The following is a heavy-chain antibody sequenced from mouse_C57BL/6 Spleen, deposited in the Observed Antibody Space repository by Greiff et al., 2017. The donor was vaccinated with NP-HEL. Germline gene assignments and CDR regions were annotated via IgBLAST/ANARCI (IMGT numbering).Heavy chain of an antibody. Sequence: QVQLQQSGAELARPGASVKMSCKASGYTFTSYTMHWVKQRPGQGLEWIGYINPSSGYTKYNQKFKDKATLTADKSSSTAYMQLSRLTSEDSAVYYCARSAYYSNYNAMDYWGQGTSVTVSS. CDR2: INPSSGYT. J-gene: IGHJ4*01. D-gene: IGHD2-5*01. V-gene: IGHV1-4*01. CDR3: ARSAYYSNYNAMDY. CDR1: GYTFTSYT.